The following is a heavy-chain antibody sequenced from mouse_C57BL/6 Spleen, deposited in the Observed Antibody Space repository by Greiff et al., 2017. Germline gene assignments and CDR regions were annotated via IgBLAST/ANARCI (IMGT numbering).Heavy chain of an antibody. CDR3: ASRGYDWYYFGY. CDR2: IDPSDSYT. V-gene: IGHV1-69*01. J-gene: IGHJ2*01. D-gene: IGHD2-2*01. CDR1: GYTFTSYW. Sequence: QVQLQQPGAELVMPGASVKLSCKASGYTFTSYWMHWVKQRPGQGLEWIGEIDPSDSYTNYNQKFKGKSTLTVDKSSSPAYMQLSSLTSEDSAGYYCASRGYDWYYFGYWGQGTTLTVSS.